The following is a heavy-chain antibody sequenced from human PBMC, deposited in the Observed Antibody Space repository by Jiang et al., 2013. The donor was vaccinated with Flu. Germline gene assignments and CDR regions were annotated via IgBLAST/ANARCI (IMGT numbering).Heavy chain of an antibody. CDR1: GFTFSRSG. Sequence: QLVESGGGLVQPGGSLRLACAASGFTFSRSGMNWVRQAPGKGLEWVSYISSSSTSIYYADSVKGRFTVSRDNAENSLYLQMNSLRGEDTAVYYCARIKAMYSYGSGYAMDVWGQGTTVTVSS. J-gene: IGHJ6*02. CDR3: ARIKAMYSYGSGYAMDV. V-gene: IGHV3-48*01. CDR2: ISSSSTSI. D-gene: IGHD3-10*01.